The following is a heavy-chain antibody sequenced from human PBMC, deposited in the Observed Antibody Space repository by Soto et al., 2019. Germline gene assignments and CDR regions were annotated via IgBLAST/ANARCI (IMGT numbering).Heavy chain of an antibody. J-gene: IGHJ4*02. V-gene: IGHV4-59*01. CDR1: GGSISSYY. CDR3: ARTGQWLSTREYYFDY. Sequence: SETLSLTCTVSGGSISSYYWSWIRQPPGKGLEWIGYIYYSGSTNYNPSLKSRVTISVDTSKNQFSLKLSSVTAADTAVYYCARTGQWLSTREYYFDYWGQGTLVTVSS. CDR2: IYYSGST. D-gene: IGHD6-19*01.